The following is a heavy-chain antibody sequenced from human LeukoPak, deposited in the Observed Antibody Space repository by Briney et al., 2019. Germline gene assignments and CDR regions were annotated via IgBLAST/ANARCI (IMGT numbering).Heavy chain of an antibody. V-gene: IGHV5-10-1*01. Sequence: GESLKISCKGSGYSFTSYWISGVRQMPGKGLEWMGRIEPSDSYTNYSPSFQGHVTISADKSSSTAYLQWSSLKASDTAMYYCARPWGAGYSSGWYGYWGQGTLVTVSS. J-gene: IGHJ4*02. CDR2: IEPSDSYT. CDR3: ARPWGAGYSSGWYGY. CDR1: GYSFTSYW. D-gene: IGHD6-19*01.